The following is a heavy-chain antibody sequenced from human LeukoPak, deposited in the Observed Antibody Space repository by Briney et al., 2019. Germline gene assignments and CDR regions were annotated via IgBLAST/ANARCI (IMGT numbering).Heavy chain of an antibody. J-gene: IGHJ4*02. D-gene: IGHD6-13*01. CDR1: GFTFSSYA. Sequence: GGSLRLSCAASGFTFSSYAMSWVRQAPGKGLEWVSAISGSGGNTYYADSVKGRFTISRDNSKNTLCLQMYSLRAEDTAVYYCAKDHSGFSSNWYYFDYWGQGTLVTVSS. CDR3: AKDHSGFSSNWYYFDY. CDR2: ISGSGGNT. V-gene: IGHV3-23*01.